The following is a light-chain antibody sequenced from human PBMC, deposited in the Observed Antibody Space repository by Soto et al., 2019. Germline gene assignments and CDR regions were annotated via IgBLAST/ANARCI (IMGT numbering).Light chain of an antibody. CDR2: EVT. J-gene: IGLJ1*01. CDR3: SSYTSSSTLGYV. CDR1: SSDVGGYNF. V-gene: IGLV2-14*03. Sequence: QSALTQTASVSGSPGQSITISCTGTSSDVGGYNFVSWYQQHPGKAPKLIIHEVTNRPSGVSGRFSGSKSGNTAFLTISGLQAEDEAVYYCSSYTSSSTLGYVFGTGTKLTVL.